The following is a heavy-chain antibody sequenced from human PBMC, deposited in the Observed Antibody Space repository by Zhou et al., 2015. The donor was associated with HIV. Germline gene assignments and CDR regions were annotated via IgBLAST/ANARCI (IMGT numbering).Heavy chain of an antibody. Sequence: QVQLVQSGAEVRKPGSSVKVSCKTSGGTFDTYTISWVRQAPGQGLEWMGKVVPMLGIANFAQKFQGRLTLTADKSTSTAFMELSGLRSEDTAVYYCARSRYSSDWQNWGQGTLVTVSS. CDR2: VVPMLGIA. V-gene: IGHV1-69*02. CDR1: GGTFDTYT. J-gene: IGHJ4*02. D-gene: IGHD6-19*01. CDR3: ARSRYSSDWQN.